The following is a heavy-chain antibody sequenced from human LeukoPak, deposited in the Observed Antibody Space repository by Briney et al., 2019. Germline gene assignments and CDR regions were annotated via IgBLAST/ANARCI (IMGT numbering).Heavy chain of an antibody. CDR2: INPNSCCT. J-gene: IGHJ4*02. D-gene: IGHD3-9*01. Sequence: SVKVSCKASGYTFIRYYMHWVRQAPGQGLEWMGWINPNSCCTNYAHKFQGSVTITSDTSISTAYMELSRLRSDDTAVYYCARAYYAILAGYENFDYWGEGTLVTVSS. CDR3: ARAYYAILAGYENFDY. V-gene: IGHV1-2*04. CDR1: GYTFIRYY.